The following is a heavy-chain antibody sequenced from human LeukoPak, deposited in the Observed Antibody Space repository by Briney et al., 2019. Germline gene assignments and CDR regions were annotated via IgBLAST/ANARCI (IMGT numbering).Heavy chain of an antibody. V-gene: IGHV4-38-2*02. CDR2: IYHSGST. CDR1: GYSISSGYY. Sequence: PSETLSLTCTASGYSISSGYYWGWIRQPPGKGLEWIGSIYHSGSTYYNPSLKSRVTISVDTSKNQFSLKLSSVTAADTAVYYCARDGGGDETAVARPESWGQGTLVTVSS. J-gene: IGHJ4*02. D-gene: IGHD6-19*01. CDR3: ARDGGGDETAVARPES.